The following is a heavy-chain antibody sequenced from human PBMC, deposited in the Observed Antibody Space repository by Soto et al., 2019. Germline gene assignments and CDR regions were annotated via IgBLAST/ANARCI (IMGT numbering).Heavy chain of an antibody. D-gene: IGHD3-22*01. V-gene: IGHV4-4*02. CDR2: IYHSGST. CDR3: ARGSLTDYYDSSGYYYFFDY. CDR1: GGSISSSNW. Sequence: SETLSLTCAVSGGSISSSNWWSWVRQPPGKGLEWIGEIYHSGSTNYNPSLKSRVTISVDKSKNQFSLKLSSVTAADTAVYYCARGSLTDYYDSSGYYYFFDYWGQGSSVTVSS. J-gene: IGHJ4*02.